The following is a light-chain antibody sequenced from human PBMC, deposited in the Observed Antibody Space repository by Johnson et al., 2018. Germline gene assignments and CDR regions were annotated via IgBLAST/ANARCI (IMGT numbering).Light chain of an antibody. Sequence: QSVLTQPPSVSAAPGQKVTISCSGSSSNIGNNYVSWYQQLPGTASKLLIYENNKRPSGSPDRLSGSKSGTSATLGITGLQTGDEADYYCGAWDSSLSAGNVFGTGTKVTVL. V-gene: IGLV1-51*02. CDR2: ENN. CDR3: GAWDSSLSAGNV. CDR1: SSNIGNNY. J-gene: IGLJ1*01.